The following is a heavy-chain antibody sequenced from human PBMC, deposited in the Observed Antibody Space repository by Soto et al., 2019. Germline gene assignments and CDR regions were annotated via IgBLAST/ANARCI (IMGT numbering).Heavy chain of an antibody. J-gene: IGHJ3*02. V-gene: IGHV4-59*01. CDR1: GGSISSYY. Sequence: SETLSLTCTVSGGSISSYYWSWIRQPPGKGLEWIGYIYYSGSTNYNLSLKSRVTISVDTSKNQFSLKLSSVTAADTAVYYCARLTGGDAFDIWGQGTMVTVSS. D-gene: IGHD7-27*01. CDR2: IYYSGST. CDR3: ARLTGGDAFDI.